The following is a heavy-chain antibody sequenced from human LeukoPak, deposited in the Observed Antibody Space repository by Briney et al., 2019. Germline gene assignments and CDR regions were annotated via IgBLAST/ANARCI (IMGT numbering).Heavy chain of an antibody. D-gene: IGHD4-17*01. V-gene: IGHV4-59*11. CDR3: ARDDYGAPVDY. J-gene: IGHJ4*02. Sequence: SETLSLTCTVSGGSISSHYWSWVRPPPGKGLEWIGNIYYSERTNYNSSLKSRVSISADTSKNQVSLKLTSVTAADTAVYYCARDDYGAPVDYWGQGTLVTVSS. CDR2: IYYSERT. CDR1: GGSISSHY.